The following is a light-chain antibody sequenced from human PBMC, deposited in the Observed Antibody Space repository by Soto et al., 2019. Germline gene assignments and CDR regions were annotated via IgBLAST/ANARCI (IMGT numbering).Light chain of an antibody. CDR1: SGHSSHA. CDR3: QTWGTGIHVV. V-gene: IGLV4-69*01. CDR2: LNSDGSH. J-gene: IGLJ2*01. Sequence: QPVLTQSPSASASLGASVKLTCTLSSGHSSHAIAWHQQQPEKGPRFLMKLNSDGSHSKGDGIPDRFSGSSSGAERYLTISSLQSEDEADYYCQTWGTGIHVVFGGGTKLTVL.